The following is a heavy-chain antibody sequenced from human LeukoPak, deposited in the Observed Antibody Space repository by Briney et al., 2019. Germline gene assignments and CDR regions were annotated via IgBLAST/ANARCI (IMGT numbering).Heavy chain of an antibody. V-gene: IGHV2-5*01. CDR1: GFSLSTSGVG. Sequence: SGPTLVNPTQTLTLTCTFSGFSLSTSGVGVGWIRQSPGKALEWLALIYWNDDKRYSPSLKSRLTITKDTSKNQVVLTMTNMDPVDTATYYCAHTVEELVYYYYYMDVWGKGTTVTVSS. CDR2: IYWNDDK. D-gene: IGHD6-6*01. J-gene: IGHJ6*03. CDR3: AHTVEELVYYYYYMDV.